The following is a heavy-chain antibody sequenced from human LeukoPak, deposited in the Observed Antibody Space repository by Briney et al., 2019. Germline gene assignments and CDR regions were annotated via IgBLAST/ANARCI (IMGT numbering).Heavy chain of an antibody. CDR2: IYYSGST. D-gene: IGHD6-13*01. CDR3: ARGIAAADPTDY. CDR1: GGSISSYY. V-gene: IGHV4-59*01. Sequence: SETLSLTCTVSGGSISSYYWSWIRQPPGKGLEWIGYIYYSGSTNYNPSLKSRVAISVDTSKNQFSLKLSSVTAADTAVYYCARGIAAADPTDYWGQGTLVTVSS. J-gene: IGHJ4*02.